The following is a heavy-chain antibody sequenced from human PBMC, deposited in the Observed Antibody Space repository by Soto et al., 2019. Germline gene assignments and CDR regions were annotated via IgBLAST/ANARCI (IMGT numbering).Heavy chain of an antibody. J-gene: IGHJ4*02. CDR2: IIPMFGTA. CDR3: ARASVPAGEYSGSYYAEEY. CDR1: GYSFTSYW. Sequence: PGESLKISCKGSGYSFTSYWISWVRQAPGQGLEWMGGIIPMFGTANYAQKFQGRVTITADESTSTAYMELSSLRSEDTAVYYCARASVPAGEYSGSYYAEEYWGQGTLVTVSS. V-gene: IGHV1-69*01. D-gene: IGHD1-26*01.